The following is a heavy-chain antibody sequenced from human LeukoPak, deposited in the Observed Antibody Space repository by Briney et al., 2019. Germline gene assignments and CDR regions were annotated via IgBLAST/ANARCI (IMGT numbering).Heavy chain of an antibody. CDR3: ARFFTARPFDY. V-gene: IGHV4-34*01. CDR2: INHSGST. CDR1: GGSFSGYY. D-gene: IGHD5-18*01. J-gene: IGHJ4*02. Sequence: SETLSLTCAVYGGSFSGYYWSWIRQPPGKGLDWIGEINHSGSTNYNPSLKSRVTISVDTSKNQFSLKLSSVTAADTAVYYCARFFTARPFDYWGQGTLVTVSS.